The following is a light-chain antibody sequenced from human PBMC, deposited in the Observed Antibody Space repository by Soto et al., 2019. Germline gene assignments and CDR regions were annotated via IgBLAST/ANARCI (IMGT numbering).Light chain of an antibody. CDR3: QSSDTSNHVV. CDR1: SGSIASNY. J-gene: IGLJ2*01. CDR2: EDN. V-gene: IGLV6-57*02. Sequence: NFMLAQPHSVSESPGKTVTISCTDSSGSIASNYVQWYQQRPGSAPTTVIYEDNRRPSGVPDRFSGSIDSSSNSASLTISGLKTEDEADYYCQSSDTSNHVVFGGGTKLTVL.